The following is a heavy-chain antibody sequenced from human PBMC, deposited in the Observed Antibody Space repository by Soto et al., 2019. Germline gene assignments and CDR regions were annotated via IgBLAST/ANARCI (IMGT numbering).Heavy chain of an antibody. Sequence: GASVKVSCKASGGTFSSYAISWVRQAPGQGLEWMGGIIPIFGTQNYAQKFQGRVTITADESTSTAYMELSRLRSEDTAVYYCAREPNYDFWSGYGPPGINNWFDRWGKG. V-gene: IGHV1-69*13. CDR1: GGTFSSYA. J-gene: IGHJ5*02. CDR2: IIPIFGTQ. D-gene: IGHD3-3*01. CDR3: AREPNYDFWSGYGPPGINNWFDR.